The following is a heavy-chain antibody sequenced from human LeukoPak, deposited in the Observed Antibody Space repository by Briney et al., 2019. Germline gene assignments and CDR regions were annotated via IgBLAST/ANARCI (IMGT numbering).Heavy chain of an antibody. Sequence: PGRSLRLSCAASGFSFSSYAMYWVRQAPGEGLEWMAVISHDGGSTYYADSVVGRFTISRDNSKNALHLQMNSLRAEDTAVFYCAKDRGSDGYNSLYSWGQGTLVTVSS. CDR1: GFSFSSYA. V-gene: IGHV3-30*18. CDR2: ISHDGGST. CDR3: AKDRGSDGYNSLYS. D-gene: IGHD5-24*01. J-gene: IGHJ4*02.